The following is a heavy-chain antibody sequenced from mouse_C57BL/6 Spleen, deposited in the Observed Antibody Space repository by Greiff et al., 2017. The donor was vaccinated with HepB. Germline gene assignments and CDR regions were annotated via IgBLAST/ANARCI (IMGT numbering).Heavy chain of an antibody. Sequence: VQLQQPGAELVKPGASVKMSCKASGYTFTSYWITWVKQRPGQGLEWIGDIYPGSGSTNYNEKFKSKATLTVDTSSSTAYMQLSSLTSEDSAVYYCAREAYYSNDVDYWGQGTTLTVSS. CDR2: IYPGSGST. J-gene: IGHJ2*01. V-gene: IGHV1-55*01. CDR3: AREAYYSNDVDY. CDR1: GYTFTSYW. D-gene: IGHD2-5*01.